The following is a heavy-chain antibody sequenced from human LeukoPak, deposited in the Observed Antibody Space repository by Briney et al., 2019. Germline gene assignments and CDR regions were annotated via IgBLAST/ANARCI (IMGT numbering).Heavy chain of an antibody. V-gene: IGHV4-61*02. J-gene: IGHJ6*03. CDR1: GDSISSGSYY. D-gene: IGHD6-13*01. CDR2: IYSNGDT. Sequence: PSQTLSLTCTVSGDSISSGSYYWSWIRQPAGKGLEWIGRIYSNGDTKFNPSLKSRVTISLDTSKNQFSLKLSSATAADTAVYYCASRHSRQQPYYYYMDIWGKGTTVTVSS. CDR3: ASRHSRQQPYYYYMDI.